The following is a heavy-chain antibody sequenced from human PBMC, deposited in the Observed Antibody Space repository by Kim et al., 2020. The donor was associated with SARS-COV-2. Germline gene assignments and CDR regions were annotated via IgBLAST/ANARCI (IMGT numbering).Heavy chain of an antibody. D-gene: IGHD2-21*02. CDR2: IYYSGST. CDR1: GGSISSGGYY. CDR3: ARVCPIPLTAYYYYYYGMDV. V-gene: IGHV4-31*03. J-gene: IGHJ6*02. Sequence: SETLSLTCTVSGGSISSGGYYWSWIRQHPGKGLEWIGYIYYSGSTYYNPSLKSRVTISVDTSKNQFSLKLSSVTAADTAVYYCARVCPIPLTAYYYYYYGMDVWGQGTTVTVSS.